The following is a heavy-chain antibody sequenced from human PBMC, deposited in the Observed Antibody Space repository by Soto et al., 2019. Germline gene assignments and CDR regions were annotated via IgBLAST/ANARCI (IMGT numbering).Heavy chain of an antibody. V-gene: IGHV3-74*01. J-gene: IGHJ4*02. D-gene: IGHD2-21*01. Sequence: EVQLVESGGALVQPGGSLRLSCAVSGFTFSNYWMHWVRQAPGKGLVWVSRINIDGGTTSYADSVKGRFTISRDNAKNTLYLQMSRLRAEDTAVYYCARGSHTYPSYWGRGTLVTVSS. CDR2: INIDGGTT. CDR3: ARGSHTYPSY. CDR1: GFTFSNYW.